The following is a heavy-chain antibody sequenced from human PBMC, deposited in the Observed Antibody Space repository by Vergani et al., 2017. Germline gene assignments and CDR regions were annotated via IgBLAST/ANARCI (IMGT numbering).Heavy chain of an antibody. J-gene: IGHJ4*02. CDR1: GYSISSGYY. Sequence: QVQLQESGPGLVKPSETLSLTCAVSGYSISSGYYWGWIRQPPGKGLEWIGSIYHSGSTYYNPSLKGRVTISVDTSKNQFSLKLSSVTAADTAVYYCASGVTAYYFDYWGQGTLVTVSS. D-gene: IGHD5-18*01. CDR2: IYHSGST. V-gene: IGHV4-38-2*01. CDR3: ASGVTAYYFDY.